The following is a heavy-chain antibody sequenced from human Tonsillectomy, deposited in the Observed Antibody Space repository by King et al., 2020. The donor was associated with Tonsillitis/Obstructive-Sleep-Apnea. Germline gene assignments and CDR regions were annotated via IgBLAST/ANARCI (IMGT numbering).Heavy chain of an antibody. CDR1: GFTFSSYA. J-gene: IGHJ6*01. CDR2: ISGSGGST. V-gene: IGHV3-23*04. D-gene: IGHD4-11*01. CDR3: AKDPYSTYDYYFGMDV. Sequence: VQLVQSGGGLVQPGGSLRLSCAASGFTFSSYAMSWVRQAPGKGLEWVSPISGSGGSTYYADSVKGRFTISRDNSKNTLYLQMNSLRAEDTAVYYCAKDPYSTYDYYFGMDVWGQGTTVTVSS.